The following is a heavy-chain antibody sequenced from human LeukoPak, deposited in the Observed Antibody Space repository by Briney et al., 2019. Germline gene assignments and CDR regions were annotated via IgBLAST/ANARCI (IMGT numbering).Heavy chain of an antibody. CDR3: AKSYGSGSTSFDY. D-gene: IGHD3-10*01. CDR1: GFTFSSYG. V-gene: IGHV3-23*01. CDR2: ISGSGGST. J-gene: IGHJ4*02. Sequence: GGTLRLSCAASGFTFSSYGMSWVRQAPGKGLEWVSAISGSGGSTYYADSVKGRFTISRDNSKNTLYLQMNSLRAEDTAVYYCAKSYGSGSTSFDYWGQGTLVTVSS.